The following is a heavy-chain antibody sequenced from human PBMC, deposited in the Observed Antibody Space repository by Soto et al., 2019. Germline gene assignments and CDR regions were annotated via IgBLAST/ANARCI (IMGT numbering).Heavy chain of an antibody. CDR1: GFTFTSSA. CDR3: AAEQQLAWAGGMDV. CDR2: IVVGSGNT. D-gene: IGHD6-13*01. J-gene: IGHJ6*02. Sequence: QMQLVQSGPEVKKPGTSVKVSCKASGFTFTSSAVQWVRQARGQRLEWIGWIVVGSGNTNYAQKFQERVTITRDMSTSTAYMELSSLRSEDKAVYYCAAEQQLAWAGGMDVWGQGTTVTVSS. V-gene: IGHV1-58*01.